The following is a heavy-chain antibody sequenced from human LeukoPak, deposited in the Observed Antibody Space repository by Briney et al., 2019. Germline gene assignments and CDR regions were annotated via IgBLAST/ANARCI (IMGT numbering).Heavy chain of an antibody. CDR2: ISAYNDNT. Sequence: ASVKVSCKASGYTFTSYGISWVRQAPGQGLEWMGWISAYNDNTNYAQKLQGRVTMTTDTSTSTAYMELRSLRSDDTAVYYCARDRTVRYYFDYWGQGTLVTVSS. V-gene: IGHV1-18*01. CDR3: ARDRTVRYYFDY. D-gene: IGHD1-1*01. CDR1: GYTFTSYG. J-gene: IGHJ4*02.